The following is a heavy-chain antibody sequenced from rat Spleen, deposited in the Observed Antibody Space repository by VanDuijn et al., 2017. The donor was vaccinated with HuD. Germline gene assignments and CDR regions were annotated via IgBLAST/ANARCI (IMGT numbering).Heavy chain of an antibody. V-gene: IGHV5-29*01. Sequence: EVQLVESGGGLVQPGRSLKLSCAASGFNFSDYAMAWVRQAPTKGLEWVATISYDGSSTYYRDSVKGRFTISRDDAKSTLYLQMNSLRSEDTATYYCTRWDYWGQGVMVTVSS. CDR2: ISYDGSST. CDR3: TRWDY. CDR1: GFNFSDYA. J-gene: IGHJ2*01.